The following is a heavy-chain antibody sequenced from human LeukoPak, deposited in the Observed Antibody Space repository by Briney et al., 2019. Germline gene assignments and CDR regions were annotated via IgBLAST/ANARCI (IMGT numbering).Heavy chain of an antibody. CDR3: AAKRGYSYGSDY. CDR1: GFTVSNNY. J-gene: IGHJ4*02. D-gene: IGHD5-18*01. Sequence: PGGSLRLSRAASGFTVSNNYMSWVRQAPGKGLEWVSLIYSGGNTYYADSVKGRFSISRDNSKNTLYLQMNSLRAEDTAVYYCAAKRGYSYGSDYWGQGTLVTVSS. V-gene: IGHV3-53*01. CDR2: IYSGGNT.